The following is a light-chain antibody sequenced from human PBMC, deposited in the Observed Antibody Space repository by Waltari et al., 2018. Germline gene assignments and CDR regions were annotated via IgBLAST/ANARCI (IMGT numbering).Light chain of an antibody. CDR2: GAS. Sequence: EVVLTQSPATLAVSPGERATLSCRASQNLSSILAWYQQKPGQAPRLLIYGASTRATGIPARFSGSGSGTEFTLTISSLQSEDFAVYYCQHYNNWPPWTFDQGTKVEIK. CDR3: QHYNNWPPWT. CDR1: QNLSSI. J-gene: IGKJ1*01. V-gene: IGKV3-15*01.